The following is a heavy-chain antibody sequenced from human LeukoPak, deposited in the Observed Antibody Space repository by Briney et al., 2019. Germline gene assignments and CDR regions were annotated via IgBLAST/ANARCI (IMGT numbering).Heavy chain of an antibody. CDR2: ISSSGADT. Sequence: GGSLRLSCAASGFPFSSYAVSWVRQAPGKGLEWVSSISSSGADTYYADSVKGRFTISRDDSENTLHLHLNSLRAEDTALYYCAKMGGNSDNDYWGQGTLVTVSS. V-gene: IGHV3-23*01. CDR1: GFPFSSYA. J-gene: IGHJ4*02. CDR3: AKMGGNSDNDY. D-gene: IGHD4-23*01.